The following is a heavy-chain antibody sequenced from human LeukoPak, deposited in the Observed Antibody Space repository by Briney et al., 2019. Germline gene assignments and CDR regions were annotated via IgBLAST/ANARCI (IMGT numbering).Heavy chain of an antibody. D-gene: IGHD3-10*01. J-gene: IGHJ4*02. CDR3: AGRADLGRGFYD. CDR1: GFTVSSSY. Sequence: PGGSLRLSCAASGFTVSSSYMSWVRQAPGKGLEWVSSIYDGGTAHHADSLKGRFTISRDNSKNTLYLQTNSLTAEDTAVYYCAGRADLGRGFYDWGQGTLVTVSS. V-gene: IGHV3-66*01. CDR2: IYDGGTA.